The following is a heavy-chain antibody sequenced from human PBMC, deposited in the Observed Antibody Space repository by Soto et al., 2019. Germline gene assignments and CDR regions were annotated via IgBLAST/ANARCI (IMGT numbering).Heavy chain of an antibody. CDR2: IIPIFGTA. CDR3: ARGLAMRDTAMVDPYYYYYGMDV. Sequence: SVKVSFKASGGTFSSYAISWVRQAPGQGLEWMGGIIPIFGTANYAQKFQGRVTITADESTSTAYMELSSLRSEDTAVYYCARGLAMRDTAMVDPYYYYYGMDVWGQGTTVTVSS. J-gene: IGHJ6*02. CDR1: GGTFSSYA. V-gene: IGHV1-69*13. D-gene: IGHD5-18*01.